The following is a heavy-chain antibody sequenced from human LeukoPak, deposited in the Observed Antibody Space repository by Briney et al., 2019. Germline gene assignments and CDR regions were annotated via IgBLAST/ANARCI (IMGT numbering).Heavy chain of an antibody. CDR3: ASFPPYMVRNDAFDI. V-gene: IGHV3-48*01. D-gene: IGHD3-10*01. CDR2: ISSSSSTI. CDR1: GFTFSSYS. Sequence: GGSLRLSCAASGFTFSSYSMNWVRQAPGKRLEWVSYISSSSSTIYYADSVKGRFTISRDNAKNSLYLQMNSLRAEDTAVYYCASFPPYMVRNDAFDIWGQGTMVTVSS. J-gene: IGHJ3*02.